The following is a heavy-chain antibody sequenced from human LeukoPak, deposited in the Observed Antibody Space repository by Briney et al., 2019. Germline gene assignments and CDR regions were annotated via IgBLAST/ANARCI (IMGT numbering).Heavy chain of an antibody. CDR2: ISSSSSYI. V-gene: IGHV3-21*01. CDR1: GFTFNNYA. J-gene: IGHJ4*02. Sequence: PGGSLRLSCAASGFTFNNYAMSWVRQAPGKGLEWVSSISSSSSYIYYADSVKGRFTISRDNAKNSLYLQMNSLRAEDTAVYYCARESRRQPTDFDYWGQGTLVTVSS. CDR3: ARESRRQPTDFDY.